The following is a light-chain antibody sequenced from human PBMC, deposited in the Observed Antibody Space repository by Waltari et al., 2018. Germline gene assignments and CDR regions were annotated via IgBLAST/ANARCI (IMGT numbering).Light chain of an antibody. V-gene: IGLV2-23*02. CDR1: RRDVGRYTL. J-gene: IGLJ3*02. Sequence: QSALTQPASVSGSPGQSITISCTGTRRDVGRYTLVSWYQQHPGKAPKLIIYEVSKRPSGVSNRFSGSKSGNTASLTISGLQAEDEADYYCCSYAGSSTGVFGGGTKLTVL. CDR3: CSYAGSSTGV. CDR2: EVS.